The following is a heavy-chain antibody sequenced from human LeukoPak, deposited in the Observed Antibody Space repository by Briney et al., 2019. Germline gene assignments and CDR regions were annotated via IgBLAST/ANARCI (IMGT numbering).Heavy chain of an antibody. Sequence: ASVKVSCKASGGDLSRYGISWVRLAPGQGLEWMGGIIPIFGTKNYAQRFQGRVTITTDESTSAVYMELSSLRPEDTAVYYCARDRIPAAPSYSYLYMDVWSKGTTVTVSS. CDR1: GGDLSRYG. CDR3: ARDRIPAAPSYSYLYMDV. CDR2: IIPIFGTK. J-gene: IGHJ6*03. V-gene: IGHV1-69*05. D-gene: IGHD6-13*01.